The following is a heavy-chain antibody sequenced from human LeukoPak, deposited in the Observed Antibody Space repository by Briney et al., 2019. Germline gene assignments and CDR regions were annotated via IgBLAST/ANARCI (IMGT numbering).Heavy chain of an antibody. D-gene: IGHD2-2*01. V-gene: IGHV3-9*01. Sequence: GGSLRLSCEASGFIFDDFVMFWIRQRPGQGLDGVAGVTWDDYKIDYADSVKGRFTISRDNAKNSLSLQMTRVRPEDTALYYCAKGYSSSWSGYFDSWGQGTLVTVSS. CDR1: GFIFDDFV. CDR2: VTWDDYKI. J-gene: IGHJ4*02. CDR3: AKGYSSSWSGYFDS.